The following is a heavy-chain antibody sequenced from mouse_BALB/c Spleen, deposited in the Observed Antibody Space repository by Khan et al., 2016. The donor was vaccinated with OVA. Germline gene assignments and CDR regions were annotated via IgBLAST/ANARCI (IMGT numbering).Heavy chain of an antibody. Sequence: QVQLKQSGTELVRPGASVKLSCKTSGYIFTSYWIHWVKQRSGQGLEWIARIYPGTGNTYYSEKFNGKASLTADKSSSTAYMHLSSLKSGDSAGYFCAREEALYYFDYWGQGTTLTVSS. CDR1: GYIFTSYW. CDR3: AREEALYYFDY. D-gene: IGHD3-2*02. CDR2: IYPGTGNT. J-gene: IGHJ2*01. V-gene: IGHV1-76*01.